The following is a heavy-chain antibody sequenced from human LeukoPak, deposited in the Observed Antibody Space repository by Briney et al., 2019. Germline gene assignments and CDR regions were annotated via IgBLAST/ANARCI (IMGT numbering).Heavy chain of an antibody. Sequence: GGSLRLSCAASGFTFSEYYMSWIRQAPGKGLEWVSYTSRSGDTMYYADSVRGRFAISRDNVKNSLYLQMNSLRAEDTAVYYCARVAQPPHYDYVWGSYRYSYFDYWGQGTLVPVSS. CDR2: TSRSGDTM. CDR1: GFTFSEYY. V-gene: IGHV3-11*01. CDR3: ARVAQPPHYDYVWGSYRYSYFDY. J-gene: IGHJ4*02. D-gene: IGHD3-16*02.